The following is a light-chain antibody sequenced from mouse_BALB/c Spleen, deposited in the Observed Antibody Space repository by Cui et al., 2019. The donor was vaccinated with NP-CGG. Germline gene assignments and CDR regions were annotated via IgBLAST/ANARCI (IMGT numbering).Light chain of an antibody. Sequence: QSVETQDSALTTSPGKTLTLTCRSSIGSYTSSHYANWVQKKPNHLLTGQIGGTKNRAQGVPAKFSGSLIGDKAALPITGARPRIEENYFCALWYSNNWVFGGGTKLTVL. V-gene: IGLV1*01. J-gene: IGLJ1*01. CDR3: ALWYSNNWV. CDR2: GTK. CDR1: IGSYTSSHY.